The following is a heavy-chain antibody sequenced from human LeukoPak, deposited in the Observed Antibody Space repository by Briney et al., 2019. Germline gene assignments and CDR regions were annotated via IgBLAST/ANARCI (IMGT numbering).Heavy chain of an antibody. CDR3: ARRESSGRFDY. J-gene: IGHJ4*02. D-gene: IGHD6-19*01. Sequence: PGGSLRLSCAASGFTFSIYSMNWVRQAPGKGLEWVSSISSSSYDINYTDSMKGRFTISRDNAKNSLYLQMNSLRVEDTAVYYCARRESSGRFDYWGQGTLVTVSS. V-gene: IGHV3-21*01. CDR1: GFTFSIYS. CDR2: ISSSSYDI.